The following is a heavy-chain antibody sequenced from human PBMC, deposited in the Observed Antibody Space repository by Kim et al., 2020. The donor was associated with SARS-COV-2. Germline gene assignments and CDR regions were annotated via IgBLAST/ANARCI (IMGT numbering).Heavy chain of an antibody. CDR3: ARGPSYDSSGYYNY. CDR2: ISSSGSTI. Sequence: GGSLRLSCAASGFTFSSYEMNWVRQAPGKGLEWVSYISSSGSTIYYADSVKGRFTISRDNAKNSLYLQMNSLRAEDTAVYYCARGPSYDSSGYYNYWGQGTLVTVSS. CDR1: GFTFSSYE. J-gene: IGHJ4*02. D-gene: IGHD3-22*01. V-gene: IGHV3-48*03.